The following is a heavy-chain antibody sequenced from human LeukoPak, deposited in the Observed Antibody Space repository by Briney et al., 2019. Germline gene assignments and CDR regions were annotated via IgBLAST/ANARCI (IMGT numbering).Heavy chain of an antibody. CDR2: MNPNSGNT. D-gene: IGHD4-23*01. CDR1: GSTFTSYD. J-gene: IGHJ5*02. CDR3: ARDYGGSSGWFAP. Sequence: ASVKVSCKASGSTFTSYDFNWVRQTTGQGLEWMGWMNPNSGNTGYAQKLQGRVTMTRNTSISTAYMELSSLRSEDTAVYYCARDYGGSSGWFAPCGQGTLVTVSS. V-gene: IGHV1-8*01.